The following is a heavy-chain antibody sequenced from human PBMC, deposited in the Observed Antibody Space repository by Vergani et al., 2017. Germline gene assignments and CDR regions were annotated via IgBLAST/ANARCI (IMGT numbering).Heavy chain of an antibody. Sequence: QVQLQESGPGLVKPSETLSLTCTVSGGSISSYYWSWIRQPPGKGLEWIGYIDYSGSTNYNPSLKSRVTISVDTSKNQFSLKLSSVTAADTAVYYCARGGRFLEWLKHYYYYMDVWGKGTTVTVSS. CDR1: GGSISSYY. D-gene: IGHD3-3*01. V-gene: IGHV4-59*01. CDR2: IDYSGST. CDR3: ARGGRFLEWLKHYYYYMDV. J-gene: IGHJ6*03.